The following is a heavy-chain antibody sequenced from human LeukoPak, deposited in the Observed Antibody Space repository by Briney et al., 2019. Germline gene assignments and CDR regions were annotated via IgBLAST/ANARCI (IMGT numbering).Heavy chain of an antibody. J-gene: IGHJ4*02. V-gene: IGHV4-39*01. Sequence: SETLSLTCTVSGGSINNSSYYWGWIRQPPGKGLGWIGRIYFSGSTYLNPALQRRVTLSVDTSKNQFSLKLSSVRAADTAVYYCAKIQLWVRTIVYWGQGTLVTVSS. CDR2: IYFSGST. CDR1: GGSINNSSYY. D-gene: IGHD5-18*01. CDR3: AKIQLWVRTIVY.